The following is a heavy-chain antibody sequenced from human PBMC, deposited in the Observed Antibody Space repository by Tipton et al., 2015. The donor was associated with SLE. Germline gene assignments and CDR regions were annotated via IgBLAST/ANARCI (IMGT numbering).Heavy chain of an antibody. CDR3: ARSYYDFWSGYSDY. CDR1: GFTFSSYG. J-gene: IGHJ4*02. CDR2: IRYDGSNK. V-gene: IGHV3-33*01. D-gene: IGHD3-3*01. Sequence: RSLRLSCAASGFTFSSYGMHWVRQAPGKGLEWVAFIRYDGSNKYYADSVKGRFTISRDNAKNSLYLQMNGLRAEDTAVYYCARSYYDFWSGYSDYWGQGTLVTVSS.